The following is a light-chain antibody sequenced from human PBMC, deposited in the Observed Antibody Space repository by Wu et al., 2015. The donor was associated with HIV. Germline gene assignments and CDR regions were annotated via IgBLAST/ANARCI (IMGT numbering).Light chain of an antibody. CDR1: QSISSW. J-gene: IGKJ1*01. CDR2: KAS. CDR3: QKYNTAPWT. V-gene: IGKV1-5*03. Sequence: DIQMTQSPSTLSASVGDRVTITCRASQSISSWPSWYQQKPGKAPKLLIYKASTLETGVPSRFSGSGSGTEFTLTISSLQPEDVATYYCQKYNTAPWTFGQGTKVEMK.